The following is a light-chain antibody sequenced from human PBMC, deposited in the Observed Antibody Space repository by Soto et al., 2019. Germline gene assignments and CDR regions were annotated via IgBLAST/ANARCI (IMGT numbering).Light chain of an antibody. Sequence: QSALTQPASVSGSPGQSITITCTGISSDVGSYNLVSWYQQHPGKAPKLMIYEGSKRPSGVSYRFSGSKSGNTASLTIPGLQPEDEADYYCCSYAGSVLFGGGTRLTVL. J-gene: IGLJ2*01. CDR2: EGS. CDR1: SSDVGSYNL. V-gene: IGLV2-23*01. CDR3: CSYAGSVL.